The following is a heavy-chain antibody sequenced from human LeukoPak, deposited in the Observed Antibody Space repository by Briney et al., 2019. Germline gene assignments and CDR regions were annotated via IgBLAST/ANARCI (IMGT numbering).Heavy chain of an antibody. CDR2: IKSRTDGGTT. D-gene: IGHD5-24*01. CDR3: ATEFYSNGYNF. V-gene: IGHV3-15*01. CDR1: GFTFSSAW. Sequence: GGSLRLSCPGSGFTFSSAWMTWVRQIPGKGLEWVGHIKSRTDGGTTDYAAPVKGRFTNSRDDAKNTVYLQKNSLRTEDSAVYFCATEFYSNGYNFWGQGTLVIVSS. J-gene: IGHJ4*02.